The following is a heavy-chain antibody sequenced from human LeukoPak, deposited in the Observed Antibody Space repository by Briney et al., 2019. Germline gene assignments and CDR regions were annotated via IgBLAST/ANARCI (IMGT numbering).Heavy chain of an antibody. CDR1: GFSLNTSGVG. Sequence: ESGPTLVKPTQTLTLTCTVSGFSLNTSGVGVGWIRQPPGKALEWLALIYWNDDKRYSPSLNSPSLKSRPTITKDTSKNQVVLTMTNMDPVDTATYYCTHFVRVTTHCDYWGQGTLVTVSS. J-gene: IGHJ4*02. V-gene: IGHV2-5*01. D-gene: IGHD2-21*02. CDR3: THFVRVTTHCDY. CDR2: IYWNDDK.